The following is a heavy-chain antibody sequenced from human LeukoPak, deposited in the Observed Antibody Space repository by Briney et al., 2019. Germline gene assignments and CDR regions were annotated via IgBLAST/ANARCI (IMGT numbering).Heavy chain of an antibody. CDR2: ISYDGSNK. Sequence: GGSLRLSCAASGFTFSSYAMHWVRQAPGKGLEWVAVISYDGSNKYYADSVKGRFTISRDNSKNTLYLQMNSLRAEDTAVYYCAKEFYDILTGYPDYWGQGTLVTVSS. D-gene: IGHD3-9*01. CDR1: GFTFSSYA. V-gene: IGHV3-30-3*01. CDR3: AKEFYDILTGYPDY. J-gene: IGHJ4*02.